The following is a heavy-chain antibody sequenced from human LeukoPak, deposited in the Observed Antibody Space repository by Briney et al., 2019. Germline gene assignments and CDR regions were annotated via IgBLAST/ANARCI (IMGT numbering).Heavy chain of an antibody. J-gene: IGHJ5*02. CDR3: ARRLTQYDCFDP. D-gene: IGHD2-2*01. CDR2: TYYRSTWYN. CDR1: GDSVSSNSVT. Sequence: SQTLSLTCAISGDSVSSNSVTWNWIRQSPSRGLVWLGRTYYRSTWYNDYAVSVRGRITVNPDTSKNQFSLHLNSVTPEDTAVYYCARRLTQYDCFDPWGQGILVTVSS. V-gene: IGHV6-1*01.